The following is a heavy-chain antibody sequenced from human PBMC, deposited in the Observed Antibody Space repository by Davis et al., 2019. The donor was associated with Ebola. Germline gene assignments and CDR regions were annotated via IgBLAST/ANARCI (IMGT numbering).Heavy chain of an antibody. CDR1: GFTFNNSA. D-gene: IGHD2-2*02. CDR2: IVVGSGKT. V-gene: IGHV1-58*01. CDR3: ARHPIPIVGSID. J-gene: IGHJ4*02. Sequence: SVKVSCKASGFTFNNSAVQWVRQARGQSLEWMGWIVVGSGKTNYAQKFQERVTITRDMSTSTAYMELSSLRSEDTAVYYCARHPIPIVGSIDWGQGTLVTVSS.